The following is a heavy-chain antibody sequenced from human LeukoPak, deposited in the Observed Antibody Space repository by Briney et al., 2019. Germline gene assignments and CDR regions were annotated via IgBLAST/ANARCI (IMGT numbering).Heavy chain of an antibody. Sequence: SETLSLTCVVHGDTFSGYYWSWIRQPPGKGLEWIGEISHSGSTNYNPSLKSRVTMSVDTSKNQFSLKLSSVTAADTAVYYCARGRFRIAARPMYNWFDPWGQGTRVTVSS. CDR2: ISHSGST. CDR1: GDTFSGYY. CDR3: ARGRFRIAARPMYNWFDP. D-gene: IGHD6-6*01. J-gene: IGHJ5*02. V-gene: IGHV4-34*01.